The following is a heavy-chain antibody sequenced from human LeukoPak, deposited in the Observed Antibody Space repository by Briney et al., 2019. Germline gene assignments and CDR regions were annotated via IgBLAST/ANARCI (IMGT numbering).Heavy chain of an antibody. CDR1: GYTFTGYY. CDR2: INPNSGGT. D-gene: IGHD6-13*01. J-gene: IGHJ1*01. Sequence: ASVKVSCKASGYTFTGYYMHWVRQAPGQGLEWMGWINPNSGGTNYAQKFQGRVTMTRDTSTSTAYMELSRLRSDDTAVYYCARDLHSMGIAAAGLYFQHWGQGTLVTVSS. CDR3: ARDLHSMGIAAAGLYFQH. V-gene: IGHV1-2*02.